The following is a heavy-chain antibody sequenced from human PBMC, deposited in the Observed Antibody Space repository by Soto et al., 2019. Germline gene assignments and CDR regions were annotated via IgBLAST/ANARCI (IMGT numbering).Heavy chain of an antibody. V-gene: IGHV3-23*01. J-gene: IGHJ4*02. CDR2: ISDSGATT. CDR1: GFPFGENA. Sequence: GSLRLSCAASGFPFGENAMCWVRQAPGKGLEWVSGISDSGATTYYADSVRGRFTISRDNSKNTLYLQMKSLRAEDSASYYCAKEDTSSGSLDYWGQGALVTV. D-gene: IGHD6-19*01. CDR3: AKEDTSSGSLDY.